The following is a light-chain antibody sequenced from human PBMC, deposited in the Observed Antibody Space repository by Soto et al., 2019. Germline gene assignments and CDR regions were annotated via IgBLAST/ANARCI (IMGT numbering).Light chain of an antibody. J-gene: IGLJ1*01. V-gene: IGLV2-14*01. Sequence: QSALTQPASVSGSPGQSITISCTGTSSDVGGYNYVSWYQQHPGKAPKLLIYEVSNRPSGVSNRFSGSKSGNSASLPIAGLLAEDEDDYYCNPFSSVRTRVFRNGTLLAVL. CDR3: NPFSSVRTRV. CDR1: SSDVGGYNY. CDR2: EVS.